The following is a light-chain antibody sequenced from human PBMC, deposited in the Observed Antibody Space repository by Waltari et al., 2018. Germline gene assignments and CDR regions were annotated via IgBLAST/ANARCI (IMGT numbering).Light chain of an antibody. J-gene: IGKJ1*01. CDR2: DVS. V-gene: IGKV3D-15*01. Sequence: MTQSPAVLSVSPGQRATLSCRASETVTSHLAWYQQKPGQAPRLLIYDVSTRAAGIPARFSGSGSETEFTLTVTSLQSEDCAVYYCQQYYEWQTFGPGTKVEIK. CDR3: QQYYEWQT. CDR1: ETVTSH.